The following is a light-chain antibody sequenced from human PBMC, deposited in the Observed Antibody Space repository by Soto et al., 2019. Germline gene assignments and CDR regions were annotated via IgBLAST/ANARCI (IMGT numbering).Light chain of an antibody. J-gene: IGKJ1*01. CDR1: QTISSW. CDR3: QHYNSYSEA. Sequence: DVQMTESPSTLSGSVGARVTIPCRASQTISSWLAWYKQKLGKAPKILIYKASTLKSGVPSRFSGSGSGTDFTLTISSLKPDDFATYYCQHYNSYSEAFGQGTKVDI. CDR2: KAS. V-gene: IGKV1-5*03.